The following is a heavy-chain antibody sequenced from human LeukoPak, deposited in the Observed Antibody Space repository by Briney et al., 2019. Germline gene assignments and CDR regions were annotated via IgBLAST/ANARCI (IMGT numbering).Heavy chain of an antibody. CDR3: ARDRGYSYGYGMDV. Sequence: PGRSLRLSCAASGFTFSSYEMNWVRQAPGKGLEWVPYISSSGSTIYYADSVEGRFTISRDNAKNSLYLQMNSLRAEDTAVYYCARDRGYSYGYGMDVWGQGTTVTVSS. CDR2: ISSSGSTI. CDR1: GFTFSSYE. D-gene: IGHD5-18*01. J-gene: IGHJ6*02. V-gene: IGHV3-48*03.